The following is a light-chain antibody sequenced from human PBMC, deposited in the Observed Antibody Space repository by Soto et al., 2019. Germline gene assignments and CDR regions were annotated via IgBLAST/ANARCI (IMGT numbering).Light chain of an antibody. CDR3: SSYTTRSTFNV. J-gene: IGLJ1*01. V-gene: IGLV2-14*01. CDR2: EVS. CDR1: SSDVGDYNY. Sequence: QSVLTQPASVSGSPGQSITISCTGTSSDVGDYNYVSWFRQHPGKAPKLMIYEVSNRPSGVSNRFSGSKSGNTASLTISGLQHDDEADYYCSSYTTRSTFNVFGTGTKVTVL.